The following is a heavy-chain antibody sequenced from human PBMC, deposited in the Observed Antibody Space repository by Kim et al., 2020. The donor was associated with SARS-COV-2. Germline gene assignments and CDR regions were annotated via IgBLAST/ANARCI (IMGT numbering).Heavy chain of an antibody. V-gene: IGHV4-61*01. CDR1: GGSVSSGSYY. D-gene: IGHD3-10*01. CDR2: IYYSGST. Sequence: SETLSLTCTVSGGSVSSGSYYWSWIRQPPGKGLEWIGYIYYSGSTNYNPSLKSRVTISVDTSKNQFSLKLSSVTAADTAVYYCASLEVRGVIGYYYYGMDVWGQGTTVTVSS. J-gene: IGHJ6*02. CDR3: ASLEVRGVIGYYYYGMDV.